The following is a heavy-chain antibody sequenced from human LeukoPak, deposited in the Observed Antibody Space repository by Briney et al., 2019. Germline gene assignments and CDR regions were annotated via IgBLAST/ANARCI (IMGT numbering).Heavy chain of an antibody. D-gene: IGHD2-8*02. CDR2: IVGGGGST. Sequence: GGSLRLSCAASGFTFSSYAMNWVRRAPGKRLEWVSSIVGGGGSTYYADSVKGRFTISRDNSKNTLYLQMNSLRAEDTAVYYCAKAESESCTGTTFYPFAYWGQGTLVTVSS. CDR1: GFTFSSYA. V-gene: IGHV3-23*01. J-gene: IGHJ4*02. CDR3: AKAESESCTGTTFYPFAY.